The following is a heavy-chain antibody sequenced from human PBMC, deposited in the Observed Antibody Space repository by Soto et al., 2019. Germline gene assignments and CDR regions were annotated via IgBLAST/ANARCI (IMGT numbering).Heavy chain of an antibody. CDR3: ASPEYGSSRGGIFYCGMDV. CDR1: GGTFSSYA. D-gene: IGHD6-6*01. J-gene: IGHJ6*02. Sequence: GASVKVSCKASGGTFSSYAISWVRQAPGQGLEWMGGIIPIFGTANYAQKFQGRVTITADESTSTAYMELSSLRSEDTAVYYCASPEYGSSRGGIFYCGMDVWGQGTTVTVSS. CDR2: IIPIFGTA. V-gene: IGHV1-69*13.